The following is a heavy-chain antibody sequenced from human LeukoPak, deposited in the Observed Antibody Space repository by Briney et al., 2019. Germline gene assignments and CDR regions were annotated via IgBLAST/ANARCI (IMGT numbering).Heavy chain of an antibody. Sequence: GAPVKVSCKASGYTFTSYGISWVRQAPGQGLEWMGWISAYNGNTNYAQKLQGRVTMTTDTSTSTAYMELRSLRSDDTAVYYCARAICDSSGYYRYFDLWGRGTLVTVSS. V-gene: IGHV1-18*01. D-gene: IGHD3-22*01. CDR3: ARAICDSSGYYRYFDL. CDR1: GYTFTSYG. CDR2: ISAYNGNT. J-gene: IGHJ2*01.